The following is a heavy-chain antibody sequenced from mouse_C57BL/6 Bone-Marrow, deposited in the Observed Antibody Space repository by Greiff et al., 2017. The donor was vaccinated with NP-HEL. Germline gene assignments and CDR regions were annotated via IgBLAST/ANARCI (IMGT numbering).Heavy chain of an antibody. CDR1: GYTFTSYG. J-gene: IGHJ2*01. V-gene: IGHV1-58*01. CDR3: ARSDSHGSRDY. D-gene: IGHD1-1*01. Sequence: EVKLQESGAELVRPGSSVKMSCKTSGYTFTSYGINWVKQRPGQGLEWIGYIYIGNGYTAYNEKFKGKATLTSDTSSSTAYMQLSSLTSEDSAIYFCARSDSHGSRDYWGQGTTLTVSS. CDR2: IYIGNGYT.